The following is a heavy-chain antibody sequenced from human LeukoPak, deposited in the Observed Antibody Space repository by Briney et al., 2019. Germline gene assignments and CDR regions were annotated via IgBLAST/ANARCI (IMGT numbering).Heavy chain of an antibody. CDR3: ARDGAYYYDSSGYNQFDY. J-gene: IGHJ4*02. D-gene: IGHD3-22*01. V-gene: IGHV1-18*01. Sequence: ASEKVSCKASGYTFTSYGISWVRQAPGQGLEWMGWISAYNGNTNYAQKLQGRVTMTTDTSTSTAYMELRSLRSDDTAVYYCARDGAYYYDSSGYNQFDYWGQGTLVTVSS. CDR1: GYTFTSYG. CDR2: ISAYNGNT.